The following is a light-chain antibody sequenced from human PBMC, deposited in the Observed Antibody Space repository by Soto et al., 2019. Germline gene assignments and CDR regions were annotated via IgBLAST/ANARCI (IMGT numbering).Light chain of an antibody. CDR1: QSVSSSY. CDR3: HQYDSSPLT. CDR2: GAS. J-gene: IGKJ4*01. V-gene: IGKV3-20*01. Sequence: EIVLTQSPGTLSLSPGERATLSCRASQSVSSSYLAWYQQKPGQAPRLLIYGASSRATGIPDRFSGSGSGTDFNITISRLEPEDCEVYYWHQYDSSPLTFGGGTKVEIK.